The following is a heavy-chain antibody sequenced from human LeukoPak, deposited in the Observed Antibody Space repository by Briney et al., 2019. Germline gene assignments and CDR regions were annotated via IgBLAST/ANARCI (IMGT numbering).Heavy chain of an antibody. CDR1: GGTFSSYA. V-gene: IGHV1-69*05. CDR3: ARDYYDSSGLHHDAFDI. D-gene: IGHD3-22*01. Sequence: SVKVSCKASGGTFSSYAISWVRQAPGQGLEWMGGIIPIFGTANYAQKFQGRDTITTDESTSTAYMELSSLRSEDTAVYYCARDYYDSSGLHHDAFDIWGQGTMVTVSS. CDR2: IIPIFGTA. J-gene: IGHJ3*02.